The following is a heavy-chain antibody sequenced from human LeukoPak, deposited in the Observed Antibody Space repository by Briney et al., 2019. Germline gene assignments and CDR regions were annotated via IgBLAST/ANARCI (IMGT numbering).Heavy chain of an antibody. V-gene: IGHV3-23*01. J-gene: IGHJ4*02. CDR1: GFSFADAT. CDR2: LTNSGGSGGVT. Sequence: PGRSLRLSCAASGFSFADATMHWVRQVPGKGLEWVSALTNSGGSGGVTYYADSVKGRFIISRDNSKSTLYLQLSSLRAEDTAVYYCAKAMSTDHYDSRGFYRVDFDSWGQGTLVTVSS. D-gene: IGHD3-22*01. CDR3: AKAMSTDHYDSRGFYRVDFDS.